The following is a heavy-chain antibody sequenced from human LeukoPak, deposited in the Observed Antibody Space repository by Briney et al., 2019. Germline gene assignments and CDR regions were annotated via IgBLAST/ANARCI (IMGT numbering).Heavy chain of an antibody. CDR2: ITNVGDT. D-gene: IGHD6-19*01. Sequence: GGSLRLSCAASGFTFSVYDVHWVRHASGKGLEWVSGITNVGDTHYPDSVKGRFTISRENAKNSLYLQLNNLRAGDTAVYYCARVLRDSGGWYHFDYWGQGTLVTVSS. J-gene: IGHJ4*02. V-gene: IGHV3-13*01. CDR1: GFTFSVYD. CDR3: ARVLRDSGGWYHFDY.